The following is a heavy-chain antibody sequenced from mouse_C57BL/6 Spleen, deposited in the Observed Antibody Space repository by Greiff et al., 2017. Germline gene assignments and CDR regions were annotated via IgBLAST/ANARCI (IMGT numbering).Heavy chain of an antibody. D-gene: IGHD1-1*02. CDR3: AREMGGWDY. CDR2: INYDGSST. CDR1: GFTFSDYY. V-gene: IGHV5-16*01. Sequence: EVKLVESEGGLVQPGSSMKLSCTASGFTFSDYYMAWVRQVPEKGLEWVANINYDGSSTYYLDSLKSRFIISRDNAKNILYLQMSSLKSEDTATYYCAREMGGWDYWGQGTSVTVSS. J-gene: IGHJ4*01.